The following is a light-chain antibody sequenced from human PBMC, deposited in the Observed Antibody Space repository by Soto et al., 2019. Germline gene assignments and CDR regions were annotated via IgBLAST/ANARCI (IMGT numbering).Light chain of an antibody. J-gene: IGKJ2*01. CDR2: DAS. Sequence: DIQMTQSPFTLSASVGDRVTITCRASQDINKWLAWYQHISGRAPRLLIYDASNLASGVPSRFSGRRSGSEFTLTISGLQTEDSATYYCQHYNTYPYVFGQGTKLEI. V-gene: IGKV1-5*01. CDR1: QDINKW. CDR3: QHYNTYPYV.